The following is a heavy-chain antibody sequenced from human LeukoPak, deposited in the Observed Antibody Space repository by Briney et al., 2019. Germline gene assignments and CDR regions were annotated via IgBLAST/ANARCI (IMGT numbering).Heavy chain of an antibody. CDR3: AKEGQGFDWPHPVDY. CDR1: GFTFSDYY. Sequence: GGSLRLSCAASGFTFSDYYMSWIRQAPGKGLEWVSYISSSGSTIYYADSLKGRFTISRDNSKNTLYLQLNSLRAEDTAVYYCAKEGQGFDWPHPVDYWGQGTLVTVSS. J-gene: IGHJ4*02. D-gene: IGHD3-9*01. V-gene: IGHV3-11*01. CDR2: ISSSGSTI.